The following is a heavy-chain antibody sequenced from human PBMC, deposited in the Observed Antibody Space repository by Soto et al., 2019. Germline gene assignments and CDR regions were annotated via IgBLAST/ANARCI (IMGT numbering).Heavy chain of an antibody. J-gene: IGHJ5*02. CDR1: GGSISSGDYY. D-gene: IGHD3-9*01. CDR2: IYYSGST. V-gene: IGHV4-30-4*01. Sequence: SETLSLTCTVSGGSISSGDYYWSWIRQPPGKGLEWIGYIYYSGSTYYNPSLKSRVTISVDTSKNQFSLKLSSVTAADTAVYYCARERLVYFEWSRGWFVHCGQGTLVTVSS. CDR3: ARERLVYFEWSRGWFVH.